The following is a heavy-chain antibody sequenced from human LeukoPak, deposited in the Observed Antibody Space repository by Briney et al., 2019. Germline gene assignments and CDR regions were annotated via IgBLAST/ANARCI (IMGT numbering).Heavy chain of an antibody. D-gene: IGHD2-2*01. CDR2: IYHSGST. V-gene: IGHV4-38-2*01. CDR1: GYSISSGYY. Sequence: SETLSLTCAVSGYSISSGYYWGWIRQPPGKGLEWIGSIYHSGSTYYNPSLKSRVTISVDTSKNQFSLKLSSVTAADTAVYYCARGGTASLRYQLLSSEVFDYWGQGTLVTVSS. J-gene: IGHJ4*02. CDR3: ARGGTASLRYQLLSSEVFDY.